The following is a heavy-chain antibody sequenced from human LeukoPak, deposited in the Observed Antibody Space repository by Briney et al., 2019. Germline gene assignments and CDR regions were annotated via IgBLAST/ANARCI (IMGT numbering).Heavy chain of an antibody. J-gene: IGHJ4*02. Sequence: LSLTCAVSGYSLRSGYYWGWTRQPPGKGLEWIGSIYHSGSTYYNPSLKSRVTISVDTSKNQFSLKLNSVTAADTAVYYCARRSPGLRFLEWLWDYWGQGTLVRVSS. CDR1: GYSLRSGYY. CDR2: IYHSGST. CDR3: ARRSPGLRFLEWLWDY. V-gene: IGHV4-38-2*01. D-gene: IGHD3-3*01.